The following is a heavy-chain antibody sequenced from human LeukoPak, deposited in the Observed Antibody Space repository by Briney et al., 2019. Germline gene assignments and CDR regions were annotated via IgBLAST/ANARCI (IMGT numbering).Heavy chain of an antibody. Sequence: GGSLRLSCAASGFTFSAYGMHWVRQAPGKGLEWVAVIWSDGGKSYNSDSVKGRFTITRDNSKNTLYLQMNSLRADDTAVYYCATDSIGPATDFDYWGQGTLVTVSS. J-gene: IGHJ4*02. CDR3: ATDSIGPATDFDY. CDR2: IWSDGGKS. CDR1: GFTFSAYG. D-gene: IGHD2-2*01. V-gene: IGHV3-33*01.